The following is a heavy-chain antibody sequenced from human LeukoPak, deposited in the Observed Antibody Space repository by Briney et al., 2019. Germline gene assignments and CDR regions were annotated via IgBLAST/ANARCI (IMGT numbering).Heavy chain of an antibody. Sequence: SVKVSCKDSGGTFSSYAIRWVRQAPGQALEWMEGVIPIFGTANYAQKFQGRVTITTDESTSTAYMELSSLRSEDTAVYYCARDPLGYCSSTTCSRAFGIWGQWTMVTVSS. V-gene: IGHV1-69*05. CDR1: GGTFSSYA. CDR2: VIPIFGTA. D-gene: IGHD2-2*01. CDR3: ARDPLGYCSSTTCSRAFGI. J-gene: IGHJ3*02.